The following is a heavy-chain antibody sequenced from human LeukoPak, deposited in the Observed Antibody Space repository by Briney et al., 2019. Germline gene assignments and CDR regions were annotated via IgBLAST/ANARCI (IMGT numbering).Heavy chain of an antibody. V-gene: IGHV4-4*07. Sequence: SETLSLTCTVSGGSISSYYWSWIRQPAGKGLEWIGRIYTSGSTNYNPSLKSRVTMSVDTSKNQFSLKLSSVTAADTAVYYCVYQPLLYPAGYWGQGTLVTASS. D-gene: IGHD2-2*02. CDR1: GGSISSYY. J-gene: IGHJ4*02. CDR2: IYTSGST. CDR3: VYQPLLYPAGY.